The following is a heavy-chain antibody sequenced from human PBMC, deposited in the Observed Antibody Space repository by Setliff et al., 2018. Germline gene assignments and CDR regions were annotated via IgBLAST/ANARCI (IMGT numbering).Heavy chain of an antibody. V-gene: IGHV4-59*01. D-gene: IGHD2-8*01. CDR1: GDSINDYY. CDR2: VFFTGDT. Sequence: SETLSLTCTVSGDSINDYYWSWIRQPPGKGLEWIGYVFFTGDTDYNPSLGSRVTISLDRSKTQFSLQLTSVTSADTAVYFCARGGVLGTGDFDYWGQGTLVTVSS. J-gene: IGHJ4*02. CDR3: ARGGVLGTGDFDY.